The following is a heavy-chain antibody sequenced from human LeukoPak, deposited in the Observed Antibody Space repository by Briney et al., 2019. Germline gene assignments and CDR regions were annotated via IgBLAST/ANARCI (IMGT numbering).Heavy chain of an antibody. Sequence: GGSLRLSCAASGFTFSSYGMHWVRQAPGKGLEWVAFIRYDGSNKYYADSVKGRFTISRDNSKNTLYLQMNSLRAEDTAVYYCAKGGVITGTTEFIDYWGQGTLVTVSS. CDR2: IRYDGSNK. V-gene: IGHV3-30*02. CDR3: AKGGVITGTTEFIDY. CDR1: GFTFSSYG. D-gene: IGHD1-7*01. J-gene: IGHJ4*02.